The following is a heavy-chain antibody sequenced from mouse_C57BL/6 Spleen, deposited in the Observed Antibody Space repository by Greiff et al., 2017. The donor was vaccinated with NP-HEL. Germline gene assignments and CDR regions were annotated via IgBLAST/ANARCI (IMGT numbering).Heavy chain of an antibody. J-gene: IGHJ3*01. D-gene: IGHD1-1*01. CDR1: GFTFTISW. V-gene: IGHV1-72*01. Sequence: QVQLPQPGAALVKPGASVKLSCKASGFTFTISWMHLVQPRPGRGLSWIVRIVPNSGGTKYNEKFKSKATLTVDKPSSTAYMQLSSLTSEDSAVYYCARSFTTTPFAYWGQGTLVTVSA. CDR2: IVPNSGGT. CDR3: ARSFTTTPFAY.